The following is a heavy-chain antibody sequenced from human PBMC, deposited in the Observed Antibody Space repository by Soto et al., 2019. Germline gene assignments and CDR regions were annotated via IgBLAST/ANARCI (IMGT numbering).Heavy chain of an antibody. V-gene: IGHV1-69*01. CDR2: IIPLFGTA. D-gene: IGHD6-19*01. CDR1: GGTFSTYA. J-gene: IGHJ4*02. CDR3: ARPKGSDSSGYYYVDY. Sequence: QVQLVQSGAEVKQPGSSVKVSCKTSGGTFSTYAIYWVRQAPGQGLEWMGAIIPLFGTADYAQKFQGRVTITADESTSTACTELSSLRSEDRAEYCCARPKGSDSSGYYYVDYWGQGTLVTVSS.